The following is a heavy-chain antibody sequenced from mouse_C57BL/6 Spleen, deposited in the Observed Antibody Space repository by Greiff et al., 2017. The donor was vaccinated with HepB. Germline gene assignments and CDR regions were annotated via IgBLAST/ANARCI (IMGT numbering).Heavy chain of an antibody. CDR3: TTRGYYDYDVKTWFAY. CDR2: IDPENGDT. D-gene: IGHD2-4*01. J-gene: IGHJ3*01. CDR1: GFNIKDDY. Sequence: EVQLQQSGAELVRPGASVKLSCTASGFNIKDDYMHWVKQRPEQGLEWIGWIDPENGDTEYASKFQGKATITADTSSNTAYLQLSSLTSEDTAVYYCTTRGYYDYDVKTWFAYWGQGTLVTVSA. V-gene: IGHV14-4*01.